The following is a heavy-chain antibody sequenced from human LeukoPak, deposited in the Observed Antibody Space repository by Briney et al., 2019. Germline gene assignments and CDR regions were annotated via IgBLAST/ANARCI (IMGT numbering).Heavy chain of an antibody. CDR2: ISRSGSVI. V-gene: IGHV3-48*04. Sequence: GSLRLSCAASGFTFSSYSMSWVRQAPGKGLEWVSYISRSGSVIYYAASVKGRFTISRDNARNSLYLQMNSLRADDTAVYYCVSLRVSTVRDSFDLWGQGTMVTVSS. J-gene: IGHJ3*01. CDR3: VSLRVSTVRDSFDL. D-gene: IGHD3-10*01. CDR1: GFTFSSYS.